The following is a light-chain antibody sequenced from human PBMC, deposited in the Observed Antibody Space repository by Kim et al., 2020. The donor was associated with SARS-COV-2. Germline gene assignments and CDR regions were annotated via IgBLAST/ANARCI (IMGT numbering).Light chain of an antibody. V-gene: IGKV1-5*03. CDR3: QQYDSYPWT. Sequence: AAIGDRVTITCRASQSISSWLAWYQQEPGKAPKLLIYKASNLESGVPSRFSGSGSGTEFTLTISSLQPQDFATYYCQQYDSYPWTFGQGTKVDIK. CDR2: KAS. CDR1: QSISSW. J-gene: IGKJ1*01.